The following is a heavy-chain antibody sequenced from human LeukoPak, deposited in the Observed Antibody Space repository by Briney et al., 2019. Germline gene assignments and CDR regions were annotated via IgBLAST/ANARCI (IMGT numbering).Heavy chain of an antibody. V-gene: IGHV3-30*02. CDR1: GFTFSSYG. CDR2: IRYDGSNK. CDR3: SREGVSSNWNNWYFDL. Sequence: GGSLRLSCAASGFTFSSYGIHRVRQAPGQGLEGVAFIRYDGSNKYYADSVKGRFTISRDNAENSLYLQMSSLRAEDTAVYYCSREGVSSNWNNWYFDLWGRGTLVTVSS. J-gene: IGHJ2*01. D-gene: IGHD1-1*01.